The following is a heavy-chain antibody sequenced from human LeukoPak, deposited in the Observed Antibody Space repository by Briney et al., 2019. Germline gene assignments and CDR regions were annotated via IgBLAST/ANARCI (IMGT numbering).Heavy chain of an antibody. V-gene: IGHV1-18*01. Sequence: SVKGSSKASGYTFTSSVISSVRQAPGQGLEWRGWISSFNGNTNSAQKLQGRVTITTDTSTSTAYMELRSLRSDDTAVYYCARGFSGSWGRNGFDPWGQGTLVTVSS. CDR3: ARGFSGSWGRNGFDP. D-gene: IGHD6-13*01. CDR1: GYTFTSSV. J-gene: IGHJ5*02. CDR2: ISSFNGNT.